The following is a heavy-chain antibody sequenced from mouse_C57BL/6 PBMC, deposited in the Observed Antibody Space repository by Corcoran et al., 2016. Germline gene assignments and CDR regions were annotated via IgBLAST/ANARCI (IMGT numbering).Heavy chain of an antibody. D-gene: IGHD2-2*01. J-gene: IGHJ3*01. CDR1: GYTFTTYG. CDR3: ATIYYGYDGFAY. CDR2: INTYSGVP. Sequence: QIQLVQSGPELKKPGETVKISCKASGYTFTTYGMSWVKQAPGKGLKWMGWINTYSGVPTYADDFKGRFAFSLETSASTAYLQINNLKNEDTATYFCATIYYGYDGFAYWGQGTLVTVSA. V-gene: IGHV9-3*01.